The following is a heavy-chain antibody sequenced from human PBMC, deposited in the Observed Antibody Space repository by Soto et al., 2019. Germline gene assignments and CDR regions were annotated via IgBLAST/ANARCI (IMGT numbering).Heavy chain of an antibody. CDR2: IYYSGST. CDR3: AREVYWFGDLEGYGMDV. J-gene: IGHJ6*02. D-gene: IGHD3-10*01. CDR1: GGSISSYY. Sequence: SETLSLTCTVSGGSISSYYWSWIRQPPGKGLECIGYIYYSGSTNYNPSLKSRVTISVDTSKNQFSLKLSSVTAADTAVYYCAREVYWFGDLEGYGMDVWGQGTTVTVSS. V-gene: IGHV4-59*01.